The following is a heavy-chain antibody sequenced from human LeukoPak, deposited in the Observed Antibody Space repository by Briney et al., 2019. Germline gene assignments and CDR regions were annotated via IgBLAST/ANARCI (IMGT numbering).Heavy chain of an antibody. CDR1: GLTFSSDG. CDR2: ISYDGSNK. CDR3: AKGQAVDDY. Sequence: GRALRLSCAASGLTFSSDGMHWVRQAPGKGLEWVAVISYDGSNKYYADSVKGRFTISRDNSKNTLYLQMHSLRAEDTAVSYCAKGQAVDDYWGQGTLVTVSS. J-gene: IGHJ4*02. V-gene: IGHV3-30*18. D-gene: IGHD6-19*01.